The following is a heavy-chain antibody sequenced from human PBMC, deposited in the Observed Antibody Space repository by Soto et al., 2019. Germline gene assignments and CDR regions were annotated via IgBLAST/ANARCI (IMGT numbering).Heavy chain of an antibody. CDR2: IYYSGST. CDR3: ARRPAAEAFDI. Sequence: SETLSLTCTVSGGSISSSRCHWGWIRQPPGKGLEWIGYIYYSGSTNYNPSLKSRVTISVDTSKNQFSLKLSSVTAADTAVYYCARRPAAEAFDIWGQGTMVTFS. CDR1: GGSISSSRCH. J-gene: IGHJ3*02. V-gene: IGHV4-61*05. D-gene: IGHD6-13*01.